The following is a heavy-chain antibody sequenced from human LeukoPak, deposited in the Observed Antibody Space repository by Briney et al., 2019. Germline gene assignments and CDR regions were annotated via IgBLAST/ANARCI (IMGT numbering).Heavy chain of an antibody. CDR1: GGSISSSSYY. D-gene: IGHD5-24*01. Sequence: SETLSLTCTVSGGSISSSSYYWGWIRQPPGKGLEWIGYIYYSGSTNYNPSLKSRVTISVDTSKNQFSLKLSSVTAADTAVYYCARGGYNPEGLYYWGQGTLVTVSS. J-gene: IGHJ4*02. CDR2: IYYSGST. CDR3: ARGGYNPEGLYY. V-gene: IGHV4-61*05.